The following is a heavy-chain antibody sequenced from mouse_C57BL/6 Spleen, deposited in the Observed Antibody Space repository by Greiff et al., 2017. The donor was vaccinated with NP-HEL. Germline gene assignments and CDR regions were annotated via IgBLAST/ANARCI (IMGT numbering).Heavy chain of an antibody. D-gene: IGHD1-1*01. V-gene: IGHV1-54*01. J-gene: IGHJ4*01. CDR2: INPGSGGT. CDR3: AESLITTSRGAMDY. Sequence: QVQLQQSGAELVRPGTSVKVSCKASGYAFTNYLIEWVKQRPGQGLEWIGVINPGSGGTNYNEKFKGKATLTADKSSSTAYMQLSSLTSEDSAVYFCAESLITTSRGAMDYWGQGTSVTVSS. CDR1: GYAFTNYL.